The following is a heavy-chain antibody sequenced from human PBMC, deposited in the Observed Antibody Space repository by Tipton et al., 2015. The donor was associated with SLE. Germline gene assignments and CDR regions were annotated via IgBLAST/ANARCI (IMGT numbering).Heavy chain of an antibody. D-gene: IGHD6-13*01. CDR1: GFTFTTYA. V-gene: IGHV3-23*01. J-gene: IGHJ4*02. CDR3: AKDWQQLVGEMGY. CDR2: ISGYGGST. Sequence: SLRLSCAASGFTFTTYAMSWVRQAPGMGLEWVSAISGYGGSTYYADSVKGRFTISRDNSKNSLYLQMNSLRAEDTAVYYCAKDWQQLVGEMGYGGQGTLVTVSA.